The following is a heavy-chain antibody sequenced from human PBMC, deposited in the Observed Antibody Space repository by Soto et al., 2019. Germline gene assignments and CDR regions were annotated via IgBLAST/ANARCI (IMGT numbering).Heavy chain of an antibody. Sequence: GGSLRLSCAASGFTFSDYYMSWIRQAPGKVLEWVSVISYDGSTIYYADSVKGRFTISRDNSKNTLYLQMNSLRAEDTAVYYCAKDPVPTADYYYYGMDVWGQGTTVTVS. D-gene: IGHD2-2*01. V-gene: IGHV3-30*18. CDR2: ISYDGSTI. J-gene: IGHJ6*02. CDR1: GFTFSDYY. CDR3: AKDPVPTADYYYYGMDV.